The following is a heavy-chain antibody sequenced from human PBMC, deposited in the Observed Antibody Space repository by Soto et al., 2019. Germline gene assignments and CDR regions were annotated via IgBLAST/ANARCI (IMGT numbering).Heavy chain of an antibody. CDR2: IWYDGSNK. V-gene: IGHV3-33*01. J-gene: IGHJ6*02. Sequence: GGSLRLSCAASGFTFSSYGMHWVRQAPGKGPEWVAVIWYDGSNKYYADSVKGRFTISRDNSKNTLYLQMNSLRAEDTAVYYCARPGPNYYYYGMDVWGQGTTVTVSS. CDR1: GFTFSSYG. CDR3: ARPGPNYYYYGMDV.